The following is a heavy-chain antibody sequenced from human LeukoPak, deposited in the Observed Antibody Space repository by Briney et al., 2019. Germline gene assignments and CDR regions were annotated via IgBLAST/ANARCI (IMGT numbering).Heavy chain of an antibody. J-gene: IGHJ4*02. CDR1: GFTFSSYG. CDR3: ARTRTPITMADGGGYCDY. V-gene: IGHV3-30*03. D-gene: IGHD6-19*01. Sequence: PGGSLRLSCAASGFTFSSYGMHWVRQAPGKGLEWVAVISYEGSDTYYADSVKGRFTISRDNTQNTLYLQMKSLRAEDAALYYCARTRTPITMADGGGYCDYWGQGTLVTVSS. CDR2: ISYEGSDT.